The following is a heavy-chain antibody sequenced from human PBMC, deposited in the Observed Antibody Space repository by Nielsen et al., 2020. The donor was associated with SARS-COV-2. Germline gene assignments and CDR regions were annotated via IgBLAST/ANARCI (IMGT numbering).Heavy chain of an antibody. CDR2: ISYDGSNK. Sequence: WIRQPPGKGLEWVAVISYDGSNKYYADSVKGRFTISRDNSKNTLYLQMNSLRAEDTAVYYCATPEGYCSGGSCYGGEYFDYWGQGTLVTVSS. J-gene: IGHJ4*02. V-gene: IGHV3-30*03. CDR3: ATPEGYCSGGSCYGGEYFDY. D-gene: IGHD2-15*01.